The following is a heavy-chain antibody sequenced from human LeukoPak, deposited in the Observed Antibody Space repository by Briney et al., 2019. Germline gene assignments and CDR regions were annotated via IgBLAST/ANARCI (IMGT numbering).Heavy chain of an antibody. J-gene: IGHJ3*02. CDR1: GFTFDDYA. Sequence: GGSLRLSCAASGFTFDDYAMHWVRQAPGKGLEWGSGISWNSGSIGYADSVKGRFTISRDNAKNSLYLQMNTLRAEDTALYYCAKDMAALWFGELFQRRDAFDIWGQGTMVTVSS. CDR2: ISWNSGSI. V-gene: IGHV3-9*01. CDR3: AKDMAALWFGELFQRRDAFDI. D-gene: IGHD3-10*01.